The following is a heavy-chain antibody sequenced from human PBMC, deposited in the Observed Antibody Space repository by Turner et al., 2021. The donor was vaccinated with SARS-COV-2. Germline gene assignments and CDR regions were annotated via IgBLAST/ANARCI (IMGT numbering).Heavy chain of an antibody. CDR1: GYTFTSYY. V-gene: IGHV1-46*01. Sequence: QVQLVQSGAEVKTPGASVKVSCKASGYTFTSYYMHWVRQAPGQGLEWMGIINPSGGSTSYAQKFQGRVTMTRDTSTSTVYMELSSLRSEDTAVYYCARDPTLTTVTTEDYYYGMDVWGQGTTVTVSS. CDR3: ARDPTLTTVTTEDYYYGMDV. J-gene: IGHJ6*02. D-gene: IGHD4-4*01. CDR2: INPSGGST.